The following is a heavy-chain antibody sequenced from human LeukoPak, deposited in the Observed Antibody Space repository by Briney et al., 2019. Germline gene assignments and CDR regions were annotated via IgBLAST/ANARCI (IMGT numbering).Heavy chain of an antibody. V-gene: IGHV3-23*01. Sequence: GGSLRLSCAASGFSFSYYWMSWVRQAPGKGLEWVSAISGSGGSTYYADSVKGRFTISRDNSKNTLYLQMNSLRAEDTAVYYCAKDKGGLPRPAFDIWGQGTMVTVSS. CDR3: AKDKGGLPRPAFDI. CDR2: ISGSGGST. CDR1: GFSFSYYW. D-gene: IGHD1-1*01. J-gene: IGHJ3*02.